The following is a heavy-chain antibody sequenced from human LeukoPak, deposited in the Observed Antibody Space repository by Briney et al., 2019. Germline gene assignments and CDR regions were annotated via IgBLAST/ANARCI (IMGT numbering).Heavy chain of an antibody. CDR2: IYWDDDK. Sequence: SGPTLVKPTQTLTLTCTFSGFSLSTSGVGVGWIRQPPGKALEWLALIYWDDDKRYSPSLKSRLTITKDNSKNQVVLTMTNMDPVDTATYYCAHRRRLDYDILTGTPWNDAFDIWGQGTMVTVSS. CDR1: GFSLSTSGVG. D-gene: IGHD3-9*01. J-gene: IGHJ3*02. V-gene: IGHV2-5*02. CDR3: AHRRRLDYDILTGTPWNDAFDI.